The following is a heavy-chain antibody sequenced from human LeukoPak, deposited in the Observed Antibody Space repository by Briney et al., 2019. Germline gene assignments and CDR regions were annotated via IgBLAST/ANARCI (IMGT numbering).Heavy chain of an antibody. CDR1: GFTFSSYA. D-gene: IGHD6-13*01. Sequence: GGSLRLSCAASGFTFSSYAMSWVRQAPGKGLEWVSAISGSGGSTYYADSVKGRFTISRDNSKNTLYLQMNSLRAEDTAVYYSARWYLPHYFDYWGQGTLVTVSS. CDR2: ISGSGGST. V-gene: IGHV3-23*01. J-gene: IGHJ4*02. CDR3: ARWYLPHYFDY.